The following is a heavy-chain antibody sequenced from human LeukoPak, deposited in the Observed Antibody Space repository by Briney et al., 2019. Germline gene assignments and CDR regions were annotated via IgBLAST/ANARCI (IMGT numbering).Heavy chain of an antibody. CDR3: ARAFSGYDSSPFDY. Sequence: SVKVSCKASEATFTSYTISWVQQPLGQGLDWMGRIIPILGIANYAQKFQGRVTITADKSTSTAYMELSSLRSEDTAVYYCARAFSGYDSSPFDYWGQGTLVTVSS. CDR1: EATFTSYT. V-gene: IGHV1-69*02. J-gene: IGHJ4*02. D-gene: IGHD3-22*01. CDR2: IIPILGIA.